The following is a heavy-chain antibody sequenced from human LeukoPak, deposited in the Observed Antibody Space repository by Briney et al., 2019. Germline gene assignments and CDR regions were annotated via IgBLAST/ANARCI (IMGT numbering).Heavy chain of an antibody. CDR1: GGSICSYY. Sequence: SDTLSLTCTVSGGSICSYYWSWIRQPPGKGLEWVAYIYYTGNTNYNPSLKSRVTISLDTPKNQISLKLRSVTAADTAVYYRARGQVFSGYDFQKLPDSWGQGTLVTVSS. D-gene: IGHD5-12*01. J-gene: IGHJ4*02. V-gene: IGHV4-59*07. CDR3: ARGQVFSGYDFQKLPDS. CDR2: IYYTGNT.